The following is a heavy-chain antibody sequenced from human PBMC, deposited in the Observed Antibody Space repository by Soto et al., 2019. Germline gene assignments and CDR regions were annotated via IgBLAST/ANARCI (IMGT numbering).Heavy chain of an antibody. CDR1: GASVSTGVYY. V-gene: IGHV4-31*03. CDR3: AGAVSDFDVRRYRTSYFDQ. D-gene: IGHD3-10*02. CDR2: IDNSGST. J-gene: IGHJ4*02. Sequence: QVQLDESGPGLVQPSQTLSLSCTVSGASVSTGVYYWTWIRQHPGKGLEWIGYIDNSGSTYYNPSLSGRVDISVDTSKNAFYLNLQSLTAADTAFYYCAGAVSDFDVRRYRTSYFDQWGQGILVTVSS.